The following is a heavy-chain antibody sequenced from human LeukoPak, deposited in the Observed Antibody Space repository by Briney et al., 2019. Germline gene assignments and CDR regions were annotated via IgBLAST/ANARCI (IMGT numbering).Heavy chain of an antibody. CDR2: INAGNGNT. Sequence: AASVKVSCKASGYTFTSYAKHWVRQAPGQRLEWMGWINAGNGNTKYSQKFQGRVTITRNTSISTAYMELSSLRSEDTAVYYCARDARDGYNNLDYWGQGTLVTVSS. J-gene: IGHJ4*02. CDR3: ARDARDGYNNLDY. CDR1: GYTFTSYA. V-gene: IGHV1-3*01. D-gene: IGHD5-24*01.